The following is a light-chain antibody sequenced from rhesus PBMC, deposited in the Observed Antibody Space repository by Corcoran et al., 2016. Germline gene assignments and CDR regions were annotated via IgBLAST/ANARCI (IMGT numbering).Light chain of an antibody. CDR2: QAS. Sequence: DIQMTQSPSSLSASVGDTVTITCRASQGISSWLAWYQQKPGKAPKLLIHQASSLQIGVPSRFSGSGSGTDFTLTISSLQSEDFASYYCQQYSIRPYSFGQGTKVEI. CDR3: QQYSIRPYS. CDR1: QGISSW. V-gene: IGKV1-22*01. J-gene: IGKJ2*01.